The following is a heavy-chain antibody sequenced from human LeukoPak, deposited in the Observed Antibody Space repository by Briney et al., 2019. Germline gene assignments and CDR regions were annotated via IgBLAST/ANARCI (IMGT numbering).Heavy chain of an antibody. D-gene: IGHD7-27*01. CDR1: GYTFTSYD. CDR3: ARTLRAGDKVSRTPPDY. Sequence: ASVKVSCKASGYTFTSYDINWVRQATGQGLEWMGWMNPNSGGTNYAQKFQGRVTMTRDTSISTAYMELSRLRSDDTAVYYCARTLRAGDKVSRTPPDYWGQGTLVTVSS. CDR2: MNPNSGGT. J-gene: IGHJ4*02. V-gene: IGHV1-2*02.